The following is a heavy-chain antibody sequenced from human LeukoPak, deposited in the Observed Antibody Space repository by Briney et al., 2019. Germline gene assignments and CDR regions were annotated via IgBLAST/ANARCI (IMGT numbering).Heavy chain of an antibody. CDR2: IYYSGGT. V-gene: IGHV4-59*01. CDR3: ARDGRYCSSTSRYWDNWFDP. CDR1: GGSISSYY. Sequence: SETLSLTCTVSGGSISSYYWSWIRQPPGKGLEWIGYIYYSGGTNYNPSLKSRVTISVDTSKNQFSLKLSSVTAADTAVYYCARDGRYCSSTSRYWDNWFDPWGQGTLVTVSS. J-gene: IGHJ5*02. D-gene: IGHD2-2*01.